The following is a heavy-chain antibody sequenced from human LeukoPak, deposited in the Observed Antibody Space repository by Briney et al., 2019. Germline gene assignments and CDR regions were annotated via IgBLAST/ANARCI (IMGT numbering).Heavy chain of an antibody. V-gene: IGHV4-34*01. Sequence: SETLSLTCAVYGGSFSGYYWSWIRLPPGKGLEWNGEINHSGSTNYNPSLKSRVTISVDTSKNQFSLKLSSVTAADTAVYYCARHEWVVVAARVDYFDYWGQGTLVTVSS. D-gene: IGHD2-15*01. CDR1: GGSFSGYY. CDR2: INHSGST. J-gene: IGHJ4*02. CDR3: ARHEWVVVAARVDYFDY.